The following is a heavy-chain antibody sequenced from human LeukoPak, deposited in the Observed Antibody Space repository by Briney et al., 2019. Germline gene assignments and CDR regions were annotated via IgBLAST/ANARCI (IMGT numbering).Heavy chain of an antibody. D-gene: IGHD6-13*01. CDR2: IWYDGSNK. J-gene: IGHJ4*02. Sequence: GGSLRLSCAASGFTFSSYGMHWVRQAPGKGLEWVAVIWYDGSNKYYADSVKGRFTISRDNSKNTLYLQMNSLRAEDTAVYYCARDRHVNQYSSSWYGVENYFDYWGQGTLVTVSS. CDR3: ARDRHVNQYSSSWYGVENYFDY. CDR1: GFTFSSYG. V-gene: IGHV3-33*01.